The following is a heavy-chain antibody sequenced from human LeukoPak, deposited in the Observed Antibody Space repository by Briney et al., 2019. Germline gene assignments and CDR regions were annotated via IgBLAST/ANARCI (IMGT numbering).Heavy chain of an antibody. D-gene: IGHD4-17*01. Sequence: SETLSLTCTVSGGSISSYYWSWIRQPAGKGLEWIGRIYTSGSINYNPSLKSRVTMSVDTSKNQFSLKLSSVTAADMAVYYCARSYGDYSPFDYWGQGTLVTVSS. CDR2: IYTSGSI. J-gene: IGHJ4*02. CDR3: ARSYGDYSPFDY. CDR1: GGSISSYY. V-gene: IGHV4-4*07.